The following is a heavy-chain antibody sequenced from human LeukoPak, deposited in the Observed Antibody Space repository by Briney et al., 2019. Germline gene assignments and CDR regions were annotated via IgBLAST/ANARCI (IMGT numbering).Heavy chain of an antibody. CDR1: GYTFTRYY. CDR3: ARVPASTEYSSSY. D-gene: IGHD6-6*01. Sequence: ASVKVSYKASGYTFTRYYMHWVRQAPAQGLEWMGIINPSGGSPSYAQKFQGRVTMTRDTSTSTVYMELSSLRSEDTAVYYCARVPASTEYSSSYWGQGTLVTVSS. J-gene: IGHJ4*02. V-gene: IGHV1-46*01. CDR2: INPSGGSP.